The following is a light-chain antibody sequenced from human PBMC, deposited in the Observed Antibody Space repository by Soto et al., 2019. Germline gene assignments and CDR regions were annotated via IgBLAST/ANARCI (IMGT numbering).Light chain of an antibody. J-gene: IGLJ3*02. V-gene: IGLV2-8*01. CDR2: EVT. CDR3: SSFASSNTWV. CDR1: SSDVGAYNY. Sequence: QSALTQPPSASGSPGQSVTISCTGTSSDVGAYNYVSWYQQHAGKAPKLVIYEVTKRPSGVPDRFSGSKSANTASLTVSGLQAEDDADYYCSSFASSNTWVFGAGTKLTVL.